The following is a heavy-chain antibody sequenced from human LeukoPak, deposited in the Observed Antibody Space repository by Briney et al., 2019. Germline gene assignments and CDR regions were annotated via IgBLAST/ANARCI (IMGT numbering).Heavy chain of an antibody. Sequence: GGALRLSCTASGFTFGAYAMTWVRQAPGRGLEWVSFIRSRTYGGTTEYAASVKGRFTISRDDSKSIAYLQMNSLKTEDTAVYYCARDQYAGHDPYYFGCWGQGTLVTVSS. V-gene: IGHV3-49*04. D-gene: IGHD2-2*01. CDR2: IRSRTYGGTT. CDR1: GFTFGAYA. J-gene: IGHJ4*02. CDR3: ARDQYAGHDPYYFGC.